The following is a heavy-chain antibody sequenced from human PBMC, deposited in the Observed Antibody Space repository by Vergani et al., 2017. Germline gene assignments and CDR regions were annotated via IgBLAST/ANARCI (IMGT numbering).Heavy chain of an antibody. V-gene: IGHV3-33*01. CDR1: GFTFSSYG. J-gene: IGHJ6*03. D-gene: IGHD2-15*01. CDR2: IWYDGSNK. CDR3: ARDPYCSGGSCYSGYYYYYMDV. Sequence: QVQLVESGGGVVQPGRSLRLSCAASGFTFSSYGMHWVRQAPGKGLEWVAVIWYDGSNKYYADSVKGRFTISRDNSKNTLYLQMNSLRAEDTAVYYCARDPYCSGGSCYSGYYYYYMDVWGKGTTVTVSS.